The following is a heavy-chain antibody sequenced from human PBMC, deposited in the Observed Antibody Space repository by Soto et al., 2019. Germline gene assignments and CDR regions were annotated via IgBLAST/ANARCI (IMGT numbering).Heavy chain of an antibody. Sequence: GGSLRLSCAASGFTFSSYAMSWVRQAPGKGLEWVSAISGSGGSTYYADSVKGRFTISRDNSKNTLYLQMNSLRAEDTAVYYCAKDPFMTTRLGWYDPWGQGTLVTVSS. CDR3: AKDPFMTTRLGWYDP. V-gene: IGHV3-23*01. J-gene: IGHJ5*02. CDR1: GFTFSSYA. CDR2: ISGSGGST.